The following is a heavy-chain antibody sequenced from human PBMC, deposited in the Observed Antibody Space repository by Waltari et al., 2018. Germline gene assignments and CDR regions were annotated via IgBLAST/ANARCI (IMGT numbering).Heavy chain of an antibody. J-gene: IGHJ4*02. CDR2: IYHSGST. Sequence: QVQLQESGPGLVKPSETLSLTCAVSGYSISSGYYWGWIRQPPGKGLEWIGSIYHSGSTDYNPSLKSRVTISVDTSKNQFSLKLSSVTAADTAVYYCARGPGAPYYFDYWGQGTLVTVSS. CDR1: GYSISSGYY. CDR3: ARGPGAPYYFDY. V-gene: IGHV4-38-2*01.